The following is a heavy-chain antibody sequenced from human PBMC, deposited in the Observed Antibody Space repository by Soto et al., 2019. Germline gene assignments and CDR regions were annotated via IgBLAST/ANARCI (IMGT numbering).Heavy chain of an antibody. D-gene: IGHD6-19*01. CDR3: ASDRSSGWEQGYGMDV. Sequence: SATLSLTCTVSGGSISTYYWSWIGQPPGKGLEWIGYIYYSGSTSYNPSLKSRVTISVETSKNQFSLKLRSVTAADTAVYYCASDRSSGWEQGYGMDVWGQGTTVPVSS. CDR2: IYYSGST. CDR1: GGSISTYY. V-gene: IGHV4-59*01. J-gene: IGHJ6*02.